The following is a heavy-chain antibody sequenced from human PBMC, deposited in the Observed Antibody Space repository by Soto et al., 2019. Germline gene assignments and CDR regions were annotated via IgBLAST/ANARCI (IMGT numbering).Heavy chain of an antibody. J-gene: IGHJ4*02. CDR1: GYTFTSYG. Sequence: ASVKVSCKASGYTFTSYGISWVRQAPGQGLEWMGWISAYNGNTNYAQKLQGRVTMTTDTSTSTAYMELRSLRSDDTAVYYCAIYDSSGLTFDYWGQGTLVTVSS. D-gene: IGHD3-22*01. V-gene: IGHV1-18*01. CDR3: AIYDSSGLTFDY. CDR2: ISAYNGNT.